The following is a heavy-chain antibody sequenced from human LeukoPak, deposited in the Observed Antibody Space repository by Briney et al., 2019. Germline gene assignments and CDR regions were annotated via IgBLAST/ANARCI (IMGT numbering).Heavy chain of an antibody. Sequence: GGSLRLSCGASGFTFSDYRMNWVRQAPGKGLEWVSYISTSSSTIYYADSVKGRFTISRDNAKNSLYLQMNSLRAEDTAAYYCARGRPGFYFDYWGQGTLVTVSS. CDR3: ARGRPGFYFDY. CDR1: GFTFSDYR. J-gene: IGHJ4*02. D-gene: IGHD6-25*01. CDR2: ISTSSSTI. V-gene: IGHV3-48*04.